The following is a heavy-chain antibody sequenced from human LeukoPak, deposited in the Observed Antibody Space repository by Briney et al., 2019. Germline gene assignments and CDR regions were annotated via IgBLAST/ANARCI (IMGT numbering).Heavy chain of an antibody. CDR2: IYYSGST. J-gene: IGHJ4*02. D-gene: IGHD3-9*01. Sequence: ASETLSLTCSVSGGSMNSYYWGWIRQSPGKGLEWIGYIYYSGSTNYNPSLKSRVTISVDTSKNQFSLKLSSVTAADTAVYYCARHVWLQPFDYWGQGTLVTVSS. V-gene: IGHV4-59*08. CDR3: ARHVWLQPFDY. CDR1: GGSMNSYY.